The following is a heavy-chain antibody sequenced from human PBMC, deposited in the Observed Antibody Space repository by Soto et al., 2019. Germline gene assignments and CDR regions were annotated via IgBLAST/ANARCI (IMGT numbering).Heavy chain of an antibody. J-gene: IGHJ6*02. CDR2: ISSRGSSI. CDR3: ARGYYDFWSGYYISPYGMDV. Sequence: PGGSLRLSCAVSGFTFRDYYMSWIRQAPGKGLEWVSYISSRGSSIYYADSVKGRFTISRDNAKNSLYLQMNGLRAEDTAVYYCARGYYDFWSGYYISPYGMDVWGQGTTVTVSS. D-gene: IGHD3-3*01. V-gene: IGHV3-11*01. CDR1: GFTFRDYY.